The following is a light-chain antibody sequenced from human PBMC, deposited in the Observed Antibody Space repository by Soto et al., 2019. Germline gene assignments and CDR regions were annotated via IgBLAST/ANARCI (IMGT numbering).Light chain of an antibody. CDR1: SSDVGGYNY. CDR2: EVS. CDR3: SSYTSSSIDYV. J-gene: IGLJ1*01. V-gene: IGLV2-14*01. Sequence: QSALTQPASVSGSPGQSITISCTGTSSDVGGYNYGSWYQQHPGKAPKLMIYEVSNRPSGVSNRFSGSKSGNTASLTISGRQAEDEADYYCSSYTSSSIDYVFCTGTKLTVL.